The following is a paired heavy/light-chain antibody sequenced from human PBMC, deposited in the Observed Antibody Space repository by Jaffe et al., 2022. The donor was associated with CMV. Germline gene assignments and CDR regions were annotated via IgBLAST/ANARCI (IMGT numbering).Heavy chain of an antibody. D-gene: IGHD3-9*01. J-gene: IGHJ4*02. V-gene: IGHV1-46*01. CDR2: INPSGIST. Sequence: QVQLVQSGAEVKRPGASVKVSCKASGFTLTNYYFHWVRRAPGQGLEWVGMINPSGISTTNAQKFQGRITLTRDTSTNTVYMEVSSLRSEDTAVYYCARDHAGEPSMDWWGQGTLVTVSS. CDR3: ARDHAGEPSMDW. CDR1: GFTLTNYY.
Light chain of an antibody. CDR3: MQTLQPPFT. J-gene: IGKJ2*01. V-gene: IGKV2-28*01. CDR2: LGS. Sequence: DIVVTQSPLSLTVTPGEPASISCRSSQSLLHSNGYKYLDWSVQKPGQSPQLLIYLGSNRASAVPDRFSGSGSGTDFTLQISRVEPEDVGVYYCMQTLQPPFTFGQGTKLEI. CDR1: QSLLHSNGYKY.